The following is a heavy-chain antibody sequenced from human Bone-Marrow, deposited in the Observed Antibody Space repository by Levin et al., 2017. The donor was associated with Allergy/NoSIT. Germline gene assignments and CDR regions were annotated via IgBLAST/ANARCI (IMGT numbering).Heavy chain of an antibody. CDR2: IDWDDDK. CDR1: GFSLSTSGMC. D-gene: IGHD3-22*01. V-gene: IGHV2-70*01. Sequence: TLSLTLTCTFSGFSLSTSGMCVSWIRQPPGKALEWLALIDWDDDKYYSTSLKTRLTISKDTSKNQVVLTMTNMDPVDTATYYCARIGGYYDSSGDHFDYWGQGTLVTVSS. J-gene: IGHJ4*02. CDR3: ARIGGYYDSSGDHFDY.